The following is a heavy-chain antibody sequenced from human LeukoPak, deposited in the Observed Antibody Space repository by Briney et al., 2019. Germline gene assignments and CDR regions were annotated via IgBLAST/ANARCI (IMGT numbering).Heavy chain of an antibody. CDR2: IKEDGSER. V-gene: IGHV3-7*01. CDR3: ARDERELPPRGDAFDI. Sequence: GGSLRLSCEGSAFIFSGHWMNWVRQTPGKGLEWVASIKEDGSERQYVDSVKGRFSISRDNAKNTLYLQMNSLRVEDTAVYYCARDERELPPRGDAFDIWGQGTMVTVSS. CDR1: AFIFSGHW. J-gene: IGHJ3*02. D-gene: IGHD1-26*01.